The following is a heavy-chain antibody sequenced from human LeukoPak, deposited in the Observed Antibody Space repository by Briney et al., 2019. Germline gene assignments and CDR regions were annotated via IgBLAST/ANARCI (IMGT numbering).Heavy chain of an antibody. CDR3: AKDRGSGWYSWFDP. Sequence: PGGSLRLSCAASGFTFSSYAMSWVRQAPGKGLQWVSGISYNGGTTYYADSVKGRFTISRDNSKNTVYLQMNSLRAEDTAVYYCAKDRGSGWYSWFDPWGQGTLVTVSS. D-gene: IGHD6-19*01. CDR2: ISYNGGTT. V-gene: IGHV3-23*01. CDR1: GFTFSSYA. J-gene: IGHJ5*02.